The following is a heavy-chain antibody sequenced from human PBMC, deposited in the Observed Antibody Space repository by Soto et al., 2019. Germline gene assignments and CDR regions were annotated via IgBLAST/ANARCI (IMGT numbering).Heavy chain of an antibody. Sequence: QVQLQESGPGLVKPSETLSLICTVSGGSISSSSYYWGWIRQPPGKGLEWIVSIYYGGTTYYNPSLKSRVTMSVDTSKNQFSLKVSSVTAADTAVYYCAKPRKKIRGVDAFDIWGQGTMVTVSS. CDR2: IYYGGTT. D-gene: IGHD3-10*01. J-gene: IGHJ3*02. V-gene: IGHV4-39*01. CDR3: AKPRKKIRGVDAFDI. CDR1: GGSISSSSYY.